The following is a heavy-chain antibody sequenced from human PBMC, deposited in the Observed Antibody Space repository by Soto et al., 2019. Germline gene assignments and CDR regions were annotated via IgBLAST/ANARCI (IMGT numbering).Heavy chain of an antibody. D-gene: IGHD6-13*01. CDR2: ISGSGKTT. J-gene: IGHJ4*02. Sequence: GGSLRLSCAASGFTFNKCGISWVRQSPGKGLQWVATISGSGKTTEYADSVKGRLTISRDNSRNTVHLQMNSLRVEDTAIYYCAQEVSENSRTGIADYWGKATLLTASS. CDR3: AQEVSENSRTGIADY. CDR1: GFTFNKCG. V-gene: IGHV3-23*01.